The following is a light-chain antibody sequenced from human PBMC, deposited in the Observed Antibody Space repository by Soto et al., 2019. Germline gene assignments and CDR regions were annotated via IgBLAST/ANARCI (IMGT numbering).Light chain of an antibody. Sequence: DIQMTQSPSSVSASVGDRVTITCRASQGISSWLAWYQQKPGKAPKLLIYAESSLQSGVTSRSNGIGSGIDHSYTNINMQSDDFASISCHQANNPKNPFEHGTKVDI. CDR3: HQANNPKNP. J-gene: IGKJ3*01. CDR2: AES. CDR1: QGISSW. V-gene: IGKV1-12*01.